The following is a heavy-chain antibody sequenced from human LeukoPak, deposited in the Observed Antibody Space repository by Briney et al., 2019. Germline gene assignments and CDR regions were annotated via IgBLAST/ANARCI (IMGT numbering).Heavy chain of an antibody. V-gene: IGHV3-53*01. J-gene: IGHJ3*02. CDR1: GFTVNRNY. CDR3: AGSSAYYPDAFDI. D-gene: IGHD3-22*01. Sequence: GGSLRLSCAASGFTVNRNYMSWVRQAPGKGLEWVSVIYSGGVTYYADSVKGRFTISRDNSKNTLYLQMNSLRADDPAVYYCAGSSAYYPDAFDIWGQGTMVSVSS. CDR2: IYSGGVT.